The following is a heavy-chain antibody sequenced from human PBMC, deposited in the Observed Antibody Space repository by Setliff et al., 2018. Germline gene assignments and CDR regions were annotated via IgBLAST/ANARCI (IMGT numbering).Heavy chain of an antibody. CDR1: GYPLTAYY. Sequence: ASVKVSCKASGYPLTAYYIHWVRQAPGQGLEWMGWISPHTGVINYAQKFQGRVAMTRDTSINTAYMELSSLRYDDTAVYYCARSSSYGMRYWFDSWGQGPLVTVSS. J-gene: IGHJ5*01. V-gene: IGHV1-2*02. D-gene: IGHD3-16*02. CDR3: ARSSSYGMRYWFDS. CDR2: ISPHTGVI.